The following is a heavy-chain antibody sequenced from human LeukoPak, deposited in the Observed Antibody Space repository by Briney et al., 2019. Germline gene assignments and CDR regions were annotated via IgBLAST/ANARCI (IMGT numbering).Heavy chain of an antibody. Sequence: GASVKVSCKASGYTFTSYYMHWVRQAPGQGLEWIGWINPNSGDTSYAQKFQGRVTMTRDTSISTAYMELSTLRSDDTAVYYCARGPSHGAFDIWGQGTMVTVSS. CDR1: GYTFTSYY. J-gene: IGHJ3*02. V-gene: IGHV1-2*02. CDR2: INPNSGDT. CDR3: ARGPSHGAFDI.